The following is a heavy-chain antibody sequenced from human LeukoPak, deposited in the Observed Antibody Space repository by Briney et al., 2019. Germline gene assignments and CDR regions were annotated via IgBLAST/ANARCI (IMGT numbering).Heavy chain of an antibody. V-gene: IGHV1-69*13. CDR1: GYTFTGYY. Sequence: ASVKVSCKASGYTFTGYYMHWVRQAPGQGLEWMGGIIPIFGTANYAQKFQGRVTITADESTSTAYMELSSLRSEDTAVYYCARDAIVGATNYFDYWGQGTLVTVSS. J-gene: IGHJ4*02. CDR3: ARDAIVGATNYFDY. CDR2: IIPIFGTA. D-gene: IGHD1-26*01.